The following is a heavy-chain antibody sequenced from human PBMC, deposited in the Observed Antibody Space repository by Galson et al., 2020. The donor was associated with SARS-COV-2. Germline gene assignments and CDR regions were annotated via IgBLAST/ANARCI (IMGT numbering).Heavy chain of an antibody. D-gene: IGHD3-10*01. CDR2: IWYDGSNE. CDR1: GFTFSNYG. Sequence: GESLKISCAASGFTFSNYGIHWVRQAPGKGLEWVAVIWYDGSNEYYAGSVKGRFTISRDNSKNTAFLQMNNLRAEDTAVYHCARDWQRPPRWVLSDWGTGTTITVSS. CDR3: ARDWQRPPRWVLSD. J-gene: IGHJ6*04. V-gene: IGHV3-33*01.